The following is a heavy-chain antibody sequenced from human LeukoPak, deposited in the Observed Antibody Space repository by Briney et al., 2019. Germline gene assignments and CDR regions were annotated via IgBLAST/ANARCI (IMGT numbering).Heavy chain of an antibody. CDR2: INPHSGGT. V-gene: IGHV1-2*02. CDR3: AREGCSGGSCYHSDY. Sequence: ASVKVSCKASGYTXXGXXLHXXXXXXGXGXXWXXWINPHSGGTNYAQKFQGRVTMTRDTSISTAYMELNRLRSDDTAVYYCAREGCSGGSCYHSDYWGQGTLVTVSS. CDR1: GYTXXGXX. J-gene: IGHJ4*02. D-gene: IGHD2-15*01.